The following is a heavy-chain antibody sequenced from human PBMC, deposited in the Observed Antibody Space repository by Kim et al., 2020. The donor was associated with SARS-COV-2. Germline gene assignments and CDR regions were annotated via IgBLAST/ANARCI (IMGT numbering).Heavy chain of an antibody. J-gene: IGHJ4*02. D-gene: IGHD6-13*01. CDR1: GFTFDDYA. CDR3: AKEGRFELAAAGPLFDY. Sequence: GGSLRLSCAASGFTFDDYAMHWVRQAPGKGLEWVSGISWNSGSIGYADSVKGRFTISRDNAKNSLYLQMNSLRAEDTALYYCAKEGRFELAAAGPLFDYWGQGTLVTVSS. CDR2: ISWNSGSI. V-gene: IGHV3-9*01.